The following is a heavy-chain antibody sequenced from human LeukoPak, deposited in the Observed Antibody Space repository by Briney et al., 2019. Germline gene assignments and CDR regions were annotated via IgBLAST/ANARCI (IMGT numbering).Heavy chain of an antibody. V-gene: IGHV4-59*01. D-gene: IGHD3-3*01. CDR3: VRSMTDTIFGVVIGAFDI. Sequence: SETLSLTCAVYGGSFSNYFWTWIRQPPGKGLEWIGYIYYSGSTNYNPSLKSRVTISVDTSKNQFSLKLSSVTAADTAVYYCVRSMTDTIFGVVIGAFDIWGQGTMVTVSS. CDR2: IYYSGST. J-gene: IGHJ3*02. CDR1: GGSFSNYF.